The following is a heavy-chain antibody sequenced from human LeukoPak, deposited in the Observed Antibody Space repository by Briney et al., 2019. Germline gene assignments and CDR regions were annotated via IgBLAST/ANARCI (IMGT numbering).Heavy chain of an antibody. V-gene: IGHV1-3*01. CDR3: ARDRGYCSSTSCYAVVYYFDY. CDR2: INAGNGNT. CDR1: GYTFTSYA. D-gene: IGHD2-2*01. Sequence: ASVRVSCEASGYTFTSYAMHWVRQAPGQRLEWMGWINAGNGNTKYSQKFQGRVTITRDTSASTAYMELSSLRSEDTAVYYCARDRGYCSSTSCYAVVYYFDYWGQGTLVTVSS. J-gene: IGHJ4*02.